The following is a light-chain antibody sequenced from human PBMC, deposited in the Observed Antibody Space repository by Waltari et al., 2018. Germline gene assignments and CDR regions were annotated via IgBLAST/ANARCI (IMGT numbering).Light chain of an antibody. V-gene: IGLV2-8*01. CDR2: EVT. CDR3: ISYAGSNYYV. J-gene: IGLJ1*01. Sequence: QSALTQPPSASGSPGQSAPLSCTGTRSDVGSYNTASWYQKHPGEAPKLMIYEVTKRPSGVPDRFSGSKSGNTASLTVSGLQAEDEADYYCISYAGSNYYVFGTGTKVTVL. CDR1: RSDVGSYNT.